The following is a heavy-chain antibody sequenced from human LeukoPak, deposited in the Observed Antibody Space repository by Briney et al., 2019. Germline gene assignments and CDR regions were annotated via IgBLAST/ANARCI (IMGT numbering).Heavy chain of an antibody. CDR2: ISAYNGNT. J-gene: IGHJ4*02. Sequence: GASVKVSCKASGYTFTSYGISWVRQAPGQGLEWMGWISAYNGNTNYAQKLQGRVTMTTDTSTSTAYMELRSLRSDDTAVYYCARVRDDYGGNSGDDYWGQGTLVTVSS. V-gene: IGHV1-18*01. D-gene: IGHD4-23*01. CDR3: ARVRDDYGGNSGDDY. CDR1: GYTFTSYG.